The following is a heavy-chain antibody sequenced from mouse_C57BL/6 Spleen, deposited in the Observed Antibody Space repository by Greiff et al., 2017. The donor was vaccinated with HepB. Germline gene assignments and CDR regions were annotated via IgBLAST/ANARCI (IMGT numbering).Heavy chain of an antibody. J-gene: IGHJ4*01. CDR3: ARSEAVVERNAMDY. CDR1: GYTFTSYW. D-gene: IGHD1-1*01. CDR2: IHPNSGST. V-gene: IGHV1-64*01. Sequence: QVQLQQPGAELVKPGASVKLSCKASGYTFTSYWMHWVKQRPGQGLEWIGMIHPNSGSTNYNEKFKSKATLTVDKSSSTAYMQLSSLTSEDSAVYYCARSEAVVERNAMDYWGQGTSVTVSS.